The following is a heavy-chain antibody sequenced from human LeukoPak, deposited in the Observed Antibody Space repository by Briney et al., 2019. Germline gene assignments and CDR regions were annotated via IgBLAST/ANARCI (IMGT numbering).Heavy chain of an antibody. CDR2: ISSNGGST. Sequence: GGSLRLSCSASGFIFNKYAMYWVRQAPGKGLEYVSAISSNGGSTYYADSVKGRFTISRDNSKNTLYLQMSSLRAEDTAVCYCVKRGNDYYDSSGNFDFDFWGQGTLVTVSS. CDR3: VKRGNDYYDSSGNFDFDF. V-gene: IGHV3-64D*06. D-gene: IGHD3-22*01. J-gene: IGHJ4*02. CDR1: GFIFNKYA.